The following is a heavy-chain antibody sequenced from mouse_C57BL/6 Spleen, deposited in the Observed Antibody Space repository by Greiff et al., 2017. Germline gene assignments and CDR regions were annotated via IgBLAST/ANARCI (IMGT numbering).Heavy chain of an antibody. D-gene: IGHD1-1*01. CDR3: ARNGYYGSNAMDY. CDR2: IWSGGST. J-gene: IGHJ4*01. Sequence: VQLQQSGPGLVQPSQSLSITCTVSGFSLTSYGVHWVRQSPGKGLEWLGVIWSGGSTGYNAAFISRLSISKDNYKSQVFFKMNSLQADDTAIYYCARNGYYGSNAMDYWGQGTSVTVSS. V-gene: IGHV2-2*01. CDR1: GFSLTSYG.